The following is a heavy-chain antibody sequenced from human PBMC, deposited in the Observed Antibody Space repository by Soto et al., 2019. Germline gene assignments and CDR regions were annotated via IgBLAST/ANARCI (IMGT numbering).Heavy chain of an antibody. Sequence: GGSLTLSCAASGFTFSDYTLNWVRQAPGKGLEWVSSISRSGIYLYNVDSVKGRFTICRDNAKNSLYLQMHSLRDENRGVYYCASISPYRQGQVCWGQGTLVTVSS. J-gene: IGHJ4*02. V-gene: IGHV3-21*01. CDR2: ISRSGIYL. CDR1: GFTFSDYT. CDR3: ASISPYRQGQVC. D-gene: IGHD1-20*01.